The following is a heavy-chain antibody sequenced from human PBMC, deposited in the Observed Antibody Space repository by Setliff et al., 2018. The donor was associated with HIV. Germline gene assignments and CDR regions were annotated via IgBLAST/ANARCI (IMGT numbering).Heavy chain of an antibody. D-gene: IGHD6-6*01. CDR1: GYTFTSYY. Sequence: ASVKVSCKASGYTFTSYYMHCVRQAPGQGLEWMGIINPSSGSTTYAQKFQGRVTMTRDTSTSTVYMELSSLRSEDTAVYYCARDPAPSSSASYFQHWGQGTPVTVS. J-gene: IGHJ1*01. V-gene: IGHV1-46*01. CDR3: ARDPAPSSSASYFQH. CDR2: INPSSGST.